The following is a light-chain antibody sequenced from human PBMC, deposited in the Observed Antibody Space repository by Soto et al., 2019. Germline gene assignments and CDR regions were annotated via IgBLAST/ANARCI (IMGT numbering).Light chain of an antibody. Sequence: EIVLTQSPGTLCLSPGERATLSCRASQSVSNNYLAWYQQKPGQAPRLLIYGASNRATGIPDRFSGSGSGTDFALNVCKLAPAQFAVYYCPQYGSSHTFSQGTKVDIK. CDR1: QSVSNNY. CDR3: PQYGSSHT. V-gene: IGKV3-20*01. J-gene: IGKJ1*01. CDR2: GAS.